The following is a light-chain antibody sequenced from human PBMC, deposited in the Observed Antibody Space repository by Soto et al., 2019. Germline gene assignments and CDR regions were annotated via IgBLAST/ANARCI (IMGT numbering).Light chain of an antibody. CDR2: GAS. Sequence: EIVLTQSPGTLSLSPGERATLSCRASKSVSSSYLAWYQQKPGQAPRLLIYGASSRATGIPDRFSGSGSGTDFTFTISRLEPEDFAVYYCQQYGSSPFGGGTKVEIK. V-gene: IGKV3-20*01. J-gene: IGKJ4*01. CDR3: QQYGSSP. CDR1: KSVSSSY.